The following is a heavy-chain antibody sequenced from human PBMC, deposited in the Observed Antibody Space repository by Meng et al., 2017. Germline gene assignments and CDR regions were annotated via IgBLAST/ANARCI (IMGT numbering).Heavy chain of an antibody. Sequence: QVPLVQSGYALKKPGASVKVSCKAFGYTFTSYAMNWVRQAPGQGLEWMGWINTNTGNPTYAQGFTGRFVFSLDTSVSTAYLQISSLKAEDTAVYYCARLVAGTFGQLFDPWGQGTLVTVSS. J-gene: IGHJ5*02. V-gene: IGHV7-4-1*02. CDR1: GYTFTSYA. CDR2: INTNTGNP. CDR3: ARLVAGTFGQLFDP. D-gene: IGHD2-15*01.